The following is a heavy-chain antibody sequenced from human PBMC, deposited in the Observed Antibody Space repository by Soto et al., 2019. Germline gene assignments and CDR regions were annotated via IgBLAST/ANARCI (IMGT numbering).Heavy chain of an antibody. V-gene: IGHV4-31*03. D-gene: IGHD2-21*01. CDR3: ARGVIH. J-gene: IGHJ4*02. CDR1: GGSITSGGYY. CDR2: IYYSGST. Sequence: SEMLSLKCSVGGGSITSGGYYWSWIRQHPGKGLEWIGYIYYSGSTYYNPSLKSRVTISVDTSKNQFSLKLSSVTAADTAVYYCARGVIHWGQGTLVTVSS.